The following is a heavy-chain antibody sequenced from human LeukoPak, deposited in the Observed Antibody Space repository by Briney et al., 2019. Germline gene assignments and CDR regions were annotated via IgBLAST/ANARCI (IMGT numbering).Heavy chain of an antibody. D-gene: IGHD3-22*01. CDR2: IYYSGST. J-gene: IGHJ2*01. V-gene: IGHV4-59*06. CDR1: GGSISSYY. CDR3: ARSDPEDSSGYYWATAAHWYFDL. Sequence: SETLSLTCTVSGGSISSYYWSWIRQHPGKGLEWIGYIYYSGSTYYNPSLKSRVTISVDTSKNQFSLKLSSVTAADTAVYYCARSDPEDSSGYYWATAAHWYFDLWGRGTLVTVSS.